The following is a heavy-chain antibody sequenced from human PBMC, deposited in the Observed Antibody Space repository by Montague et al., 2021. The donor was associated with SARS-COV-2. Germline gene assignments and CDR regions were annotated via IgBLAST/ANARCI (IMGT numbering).Heavy chain of an antibody. J-gene: IGHJ6*02. D-gene: IGHD6-13*01. V-gene: IGHV4-59*12. CDR1: GDSINTYY. CDR2: IFYTGST. CDR3: ARQAAGSYFYYGVDV. Sequence: SETLSLTCTVSGDSINTYYWNWIRQPPGRGLEWLGSIFYTGSTHYNPSLKSRVTISLDTSKNQFFLKVTSVTAADTAVYYCARQAAGSYFYYGVDVWGQGTTVTVSS.